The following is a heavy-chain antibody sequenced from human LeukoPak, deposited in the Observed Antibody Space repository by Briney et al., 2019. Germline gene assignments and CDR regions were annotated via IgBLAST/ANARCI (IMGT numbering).Heavy chain of an antibody. D-gene: IGHD4-17*01. J-gene: IGHJ6*04. CDR2: IISIFETP. Sequence: SVKVSCKASGGTFSSINWVRQAPGQGLEWMGGIISIFETPTYALRFQGRVTITADKSTSTVYMELSSLRSEDTAVYYCATHLAITVTRGPADVWGKGTTVTVSS. CDR3: ATHLAITVTRGPADV. CDR1: GGTFSS. V-gene: IGHV1-69*06.